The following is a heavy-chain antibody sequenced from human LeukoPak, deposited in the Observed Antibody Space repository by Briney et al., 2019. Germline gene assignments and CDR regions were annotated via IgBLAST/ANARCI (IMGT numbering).Heavy chain of an antibody. CDR3: ARHAPAGIYYYYYYYMDV. Sequence: SETLSLTCTVSGGSISSYYWSRIRQPPGKGLEWIGYIYTSGSTNYNPSLKSRVTISVDTSKDQFSLKLSSVTAADTAVYYCARHAPAGIYYYYYYYMDVWGKGTTVTVSS. D-gene: IGHD6-13*01. V-gene: IGHV4-4*09. J-gene: IGHJ6*03. CDR1: GGSISSYY. CDR2: IYTSGST.